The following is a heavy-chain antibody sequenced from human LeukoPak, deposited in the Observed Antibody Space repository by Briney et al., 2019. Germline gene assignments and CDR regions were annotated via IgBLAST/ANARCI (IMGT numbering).Heavy chain of an antibody. J-gene: IGHJ4*02. Sequence: GASVKVSCKASGYTFASYYMHWVRQAPGQGLEWMGIINPSGGSTSHAQKFQGRVTMTRDTSTSTVYMELSSLRSEDTAVYYCARYSRGDRLYFDYWGQGTLVTVSS. CDR2: INPSGGST. CDR1: GYTFASYY. V-gene: IGHV1-46*01. CDR3: ARYSRGDRLYFDY. D-gene: IGHD3-10*01.